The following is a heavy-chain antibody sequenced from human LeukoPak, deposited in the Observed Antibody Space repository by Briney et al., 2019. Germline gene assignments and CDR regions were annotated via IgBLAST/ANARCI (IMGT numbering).Heavy chain of an antibody. D-gene: IGHD3-3*01. V-gene: IGHV4-34*01. Sequence: PSETLSLTCAVYGGSFSGYYWSWIRQPPGKGLEWIEEINHSGSTNYNPSLKSRVTISVDTSKNQFSLKLSSVTAADTAVYYCARGPHRIDFRSGYYTQYFDYWGQGTLVTVSS. J-gene: IGHJ4*02. CDR2: INHSGST. CDR3: ARGPHRIDFRSGYYTQYFDY. CDR1: GGSFSGYY.